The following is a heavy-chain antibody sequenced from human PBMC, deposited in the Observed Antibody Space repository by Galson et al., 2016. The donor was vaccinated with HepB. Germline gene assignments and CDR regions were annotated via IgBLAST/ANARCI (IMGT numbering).Heavy chain of an antibody. J-gene: IGHJ6*04. V-gene: IGHV3-21*06. CDR1: GFIFRSYD. CDR3: ARDPGLRNGMGG. Sequence: SLRLSCAGTGFIFRSYDMKWVRQAPGKGLEWVAAISSRSNYIYYADSVRGRFSISRDNDKNSVYLQMSSLRTEDTAVYFCARDPGLRNGMGGWGKGTTVTVSS. D-gene: IGHD2-21*02. CDR2: ISSRSNYI.